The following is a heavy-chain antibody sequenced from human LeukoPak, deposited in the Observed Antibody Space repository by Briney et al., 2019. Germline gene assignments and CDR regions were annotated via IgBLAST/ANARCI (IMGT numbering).Heavy chain of an antibody. V-gene: IGHV1-18*01. Sequence: ASVPVSRLASRYTFTRYGISWVGQAPAPGREWMGWISAYSGNTNYPQKLQGRVTMTRDTSTSTAYMELRSLRSDDTAVYYCTRGLEGGYEFPFVHGGQGTLVTVS. CDR3: TRGLEGGYEFPFVH. CDR2: ISAYSGNT. J-gene: IGHJ4*02. CDR1: RYTFTRYG. D-gene: IGHD5-12*01.